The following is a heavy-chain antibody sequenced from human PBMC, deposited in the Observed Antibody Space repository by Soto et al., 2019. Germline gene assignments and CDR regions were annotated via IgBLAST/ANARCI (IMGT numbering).Heavy chain of an antibody. V-gene: IGHV4-30-4*01. J-gene: IGHJ5*02. CDR2: IYYSGRT. D-gene: IGHD3-10*01. Sequence: TSETLSPTCTVSGGSLSSGDYYWSWIRQPPGKGLEWIGYIYYSGRTYYNPSRKSRVTISVDTSKNQFSLKLSSVTAADTAVYYCARGFLRWSAGYTNWFDPWGQGTLGSV. CDR3: ARGFLRWSAGYTNWFDP. CDR1: GGSLSSGDYY.